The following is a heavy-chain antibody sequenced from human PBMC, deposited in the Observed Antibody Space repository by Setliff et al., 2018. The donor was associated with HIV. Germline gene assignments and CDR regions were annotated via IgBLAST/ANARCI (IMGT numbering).Heavy chain of an antibody. V-gene: IGHV4-39*07. D-gene: IGHD2-8*01. CDR3: VREDRVYERQLISPGAIDY. CDR2: VYYGGDT. Sequence: TLSLTCAVSGVSITSTIYYWSWIRQPPGKGLEWIGSVYYGGDTYYNPSLKSRLTLSLDTSKNQFSLKLTSVTAADTAVYYCVREDRVYERQLISPGAIDYWGQGTLVTVSS. J-gene: IGHJ4*02. CDR1: GVSITSTIYY.